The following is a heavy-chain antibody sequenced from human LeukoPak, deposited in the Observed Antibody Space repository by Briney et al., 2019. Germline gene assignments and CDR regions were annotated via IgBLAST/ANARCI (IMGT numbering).Heavy chain of an antibody. CDR2: IYYSGST. CDR1: GGSISSYY. D-gene: IGHD1-1*01. Sequence: SETLSLPCTVSGGSISSYYWSWIRQPPGKGLEWIGYIYYSGSTNYNPSLKSRVTISVDTSKNQFSLKLSSVTAADTAVYYCARDNVASQTGIDYWGQGTLVTVSS. CDR3: ARDNVASQTGIDY. V-gene: IGHV4-59*01. J-gene: IGHJ4*02.